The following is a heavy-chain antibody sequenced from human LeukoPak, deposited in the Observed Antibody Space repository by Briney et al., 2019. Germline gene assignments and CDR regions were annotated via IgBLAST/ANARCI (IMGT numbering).Heavy chain of an antibody. CDR2: INAGNGNA. CDR3: ARVPLHDRNDYYYPH. D-gene: IGHD3-22*01. V-gene: IGHV1-3*01. Sequence: RASVNVSCKASGYTFTDYGMHWVRQAPGQRLEWMAWINAGNGNAKYSQKFQGRVTITRDTSASTAYMELSSLRSEDTAVYYCARVPLHDRNDYYYPHWGQGTVVTVSS. CDR1: GYTFTDYG. J-gene: IGHJ1*01.